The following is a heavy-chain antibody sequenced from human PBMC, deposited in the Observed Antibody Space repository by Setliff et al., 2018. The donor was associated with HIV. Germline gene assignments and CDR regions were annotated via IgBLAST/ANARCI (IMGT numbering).Heavy chain of an antibody. CDR3: SRLYGSGHYFAFDF. V-gene: IGHV4-39*01. CDR2: LYGHSST. CDR1: GDSIGTGTHY. Sequence: SETLSLTCNVSGDSIGTGTHYWAWIRQPPGKGLEWIGSLYGHSSTYYTKSLRGRVTISADTSKNQFSLRLSSVTALDTAVYSCSRLYGSGHYFAFDFWGQGALVTVSS. J-gene: IGHJ4*02. D-gene: IGHD3-10*01.